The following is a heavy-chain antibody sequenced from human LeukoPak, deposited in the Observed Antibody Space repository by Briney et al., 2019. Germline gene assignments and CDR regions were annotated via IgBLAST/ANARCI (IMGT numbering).Heavy chain of an antibody. J-gene: IGHJ4*02. Sequence: SETLSLTCTVSGGSISSYYWSWIRQPPGEGLEWIGYIYYSGSTNYNPSLKSRVTISVDTSKNQFSLKLSSVTAADTAVYYCARSEWIQLWLSYWGQGTLVTVSS. V-gene: IGHV4-59*01. CDR2: IYYSGST. CDR1: GGSISSYY. D-gene: IGHD5-18*01. CDR3: ARSEWIQLWLSY.